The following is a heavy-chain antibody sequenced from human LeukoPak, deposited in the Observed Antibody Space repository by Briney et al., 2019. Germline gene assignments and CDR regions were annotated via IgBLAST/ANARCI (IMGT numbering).Heavy chain of an antibody. CDR1: GGSISSSSYY. V-gene: IGHV4-61*01. CDR3: ALGVGVWGSYRPYYFDY. D-gene: IGHD3-16*02. Sequence: SETLSLTCTVSGGSISSSSYYWSWIRQPPGKGLEWIGYIYYSGSTNYNPSLKSRVTISVDTSKNQFSLKLSSVTAADTAVYYCALGVGVWGSYRPYYFDYWGQGTLVTVSS. J-gene: IGHJ4*02. CDR2: IYYSGST.